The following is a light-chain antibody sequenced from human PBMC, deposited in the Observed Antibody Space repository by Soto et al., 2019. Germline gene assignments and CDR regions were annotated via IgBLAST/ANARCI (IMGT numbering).Light chain of an antibody. CDR3: QQYNSYST. CDR2: DAS. Sequence: DIQXXXSPSXXXAXVGDXXXXXXXXSQXXXXWLAWYQQKPGKAPKLLIYDASSLESGVPSRFSGSGSGTEFTLTIISLQPDDFATYYCQQYNSYSTFGQGTKLEIK. CDR1: QXXXXW. J-gene: IGKJ2*01. V-gene: IGKV1-5*01.